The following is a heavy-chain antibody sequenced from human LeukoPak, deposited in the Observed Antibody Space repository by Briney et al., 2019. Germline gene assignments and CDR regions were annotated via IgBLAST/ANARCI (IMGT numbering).Heavy chain of an antibody. CDR3: AKDAYYDFWTPIYYFDY. CDR1: GFTFSSYA. D-gene: IGHD3-3*01. CDR2: ISGSGGST. Sequence: PGGSLRLSCAASGFTFSSYAMSWVRQAPGKGLEWVSAISGSGGSTYYADSVKGRFTISRDNSKNTPYLQMNSLRAEDTAVYYCAKDAYYDFWTPIYYFDYWGQGTLVTVSS. V-gene: IGHV3-23*01. J-gene: IGHJ4*02.